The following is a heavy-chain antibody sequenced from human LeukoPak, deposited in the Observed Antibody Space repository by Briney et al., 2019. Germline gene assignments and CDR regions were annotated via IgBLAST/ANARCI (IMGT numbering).Heavy chain of an antibody. Sequence: GGSLRLSCAASGFTFSSYSMNWVRQAPGKGLEWVSSISSSSSYIYYADSVKGRFTISRDNAKNSPYLQMNSLRAEDTAVYYCARDDERRYFDWLHGMDVWGQGTTVTVSS. CDR3: ARDDERRYFDWLHGMDV. V-gene: IGHV3-21*01. J-gene: IGHJ6*02. CDR2: ISSSSSYI. CDR1: GFTFSSYS. D-gene: IGHD3-9*01.